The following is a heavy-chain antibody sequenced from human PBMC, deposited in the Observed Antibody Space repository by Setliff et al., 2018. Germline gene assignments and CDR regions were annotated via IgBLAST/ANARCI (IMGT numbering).Heavy chain of an antibody. CDR2: ISGYNGNT. CDR3: ARKGPNSSSHVFGY. Sequence: ASVKVSCKTSGYTFTNFGISWVRQAPGQGLEWMGWISGYNGNTNYAQKFQSRVTMTTDTFTNTAYMELRSLRSDDMAVYYCARKGPNSSSHVFGYWGQGTLVTVSS. J-gene: IGHJ4*02. CDR1: GYTFTNFG. V-gene: IGHV1-18*03. D-gene: IGHD3-16*01.